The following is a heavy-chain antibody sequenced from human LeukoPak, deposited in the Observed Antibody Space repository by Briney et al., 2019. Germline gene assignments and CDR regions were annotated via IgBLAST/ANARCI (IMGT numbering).Heavy chain of an antibody. D-gene: IGHD6-13*01. CDR1: GFTFSDYY. CDR3: AKSGYSQRFDP. Sequence: GGSLRLSCAASGFTFSDYYMSWIRQAPGKGLEWVSYISSSGSTIYYADSVKGRFTISRDNAKSSLYLQMNSLRAEDTAVYYCAKSGYSQRFDPWGQGTLVTVSS. V-gene: IGHV3-11*04. J-gene: IGHJ5*02. CDR2: ISSSGSTI.